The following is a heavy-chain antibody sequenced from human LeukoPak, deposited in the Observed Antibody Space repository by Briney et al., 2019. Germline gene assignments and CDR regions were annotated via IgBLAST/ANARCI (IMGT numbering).Heavy chain of an antibody. D-gene: IGHD3-10*01. CDR3: ARGPMVDYYYYYYMDV. Sequence: SETLSLTCTVSGGSISSSSYYWGWIRQPAGKGLEWIGRIYTSGSTNYNPSLKSRVTISVDTSKNQFSLKLSSVTAADTAVYYCARGPMVDYYYYYYMDVWGKGTTVTVSS. V-gene: IGHV4-61*02. CDR1: GGSISSSSYY. J-gene: IGHJ6*03. CDR2: IYTSGST.